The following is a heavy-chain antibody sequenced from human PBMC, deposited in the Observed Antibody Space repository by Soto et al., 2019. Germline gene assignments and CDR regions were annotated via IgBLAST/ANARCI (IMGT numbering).Heavy chain of an antibody. CDR1: GFTVSTKY. V-gene: IGHV3-66*01. CDR2: IYSGGST. Sequence: HPGGSLRLSCAASGFTVSTKYMSWVRQAPGKGLEWVSVIYSGGSTFYADSVRGRFTISRDNSKNTVNLQMNSLRAEDTAVYYCARDPEAPDYWGQGTLVTVSS. J-gene: IGHJ4*02. CDR3: ARDPEAPDY.